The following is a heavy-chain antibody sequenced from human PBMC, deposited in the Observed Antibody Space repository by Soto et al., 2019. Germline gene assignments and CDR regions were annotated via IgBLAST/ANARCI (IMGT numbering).Heavy chain of an antibody. Sequence: QVQLVESGGGVVQPGRSLRLTCAASGFTFSSNGMHWVRQAPAKRLEGGALVAYDGSKTYYGDSVRGRFTISRDNSENTLYLQMNSLRAEDTAVYYCARWVGGSMYDNSGKYDSWGQGTLVTVSS. D-gene: IGHD3-22*01. CDR1: GFTFSSNG. V-gene: IGHV3-30*03. J-gene: IGHJ5*01. CDR3: ARWVGGSMYDNSGKYDS. CDR2: VAYDGSKT.